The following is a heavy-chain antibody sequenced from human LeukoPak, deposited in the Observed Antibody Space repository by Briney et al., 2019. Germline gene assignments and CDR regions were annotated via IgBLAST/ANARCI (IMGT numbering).Heavy chain of an antibody. J-gene: IGHJ4*02. V-gene: IGHV1-2*02. CDR1: GYTFIGYY. Sequence: ASVKVSCKASGYTFIGYYLHWVRQAPGQGLEWMGWINPTSGGTNYAQKFQDRVTMTRDTSINTAYMELSRLTSDNTAVYYCARLVGLSTTASYWGQGTLVIVSS. D-gene: IGHD5/OR15-5a*01. CDR3: ARLVGLSTTASY. CDR2: INPTSGGT.